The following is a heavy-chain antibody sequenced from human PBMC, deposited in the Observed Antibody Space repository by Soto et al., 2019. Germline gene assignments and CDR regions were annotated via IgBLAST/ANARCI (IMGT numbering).Heavy chain of an antibody. CDR1: GFTFSSYA. Sequence: GGSLRLSCAASGFTFSSYAMSWVRQAPGKGLEWVSAISGSGGSTYYADSVKGRFTISRDNSKNTLYLQMNSLRAEDTAVFYCAKDRIPYDILTGSFDYWGQGTLVTVSS. V-gene: IGHV3-23*01. CDR3: AKDRIPYDILTGSFDY. D-gene: IGHD3-9*01. CDR2: ISGSGGST. J-gene: IGHJ4*02.